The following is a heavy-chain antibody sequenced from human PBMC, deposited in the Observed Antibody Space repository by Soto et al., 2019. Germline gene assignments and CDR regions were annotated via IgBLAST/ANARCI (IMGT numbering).Heavy chain of an antibody. CDR2: ISYDGSNK. D-gene: IGHD6-19*01. J-gene: IGHJ5*02. CDR3: ARDGSGWYIVYWFDP. V-gene: IGHV3-30-3*01. CDR1: GFTFSSYA. Sequence: GGSLRLSCAASGFTFSSYAMHWVRQAPGKGLEWVAVISYDGSNKYYADSVKGRFTISRDNSKNTLYLQMNSLRAEDTAVYYCARDGSGWYIVYWFDPWGQGT.